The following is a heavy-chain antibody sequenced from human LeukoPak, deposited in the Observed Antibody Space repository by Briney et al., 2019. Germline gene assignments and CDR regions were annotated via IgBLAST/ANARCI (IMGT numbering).Heavy chain of an antibody. D-gene: IGHD2-21*02. V-gene: IGHV5-51*01. J-gene: IGHJ4*02. Sequence: GESLKISCKGSGYSFTSYWIGWVRQMPGKGLEWMGTIHPGDSETTYSPSFKGQVTILVDKSTTTAYLQWGSLEVSDTAIYYCTRHGDGFRYWGQGTLVTISS. CDR3: TRHGDGFRY. CDR1: GYSFTSYW. CDR2: IHPGDSET.